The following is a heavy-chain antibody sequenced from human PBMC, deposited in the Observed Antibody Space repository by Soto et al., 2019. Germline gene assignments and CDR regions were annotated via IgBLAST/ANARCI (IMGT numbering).Heavy chain of an antibody. CDR2: ISWNSDTI. V-gene: IGHV3-9*01. D-gene: IGHD3-10*01. CDR1: GFTFDEYA. J-gene: IGHJ6*02. CDR3: AKVGGLGSYFGGGMDV. Sequence: DVQLVESGGGLVQPGRSLRLSCVASGFTFDEYAMHWVRQPPGKGLEWVSGISWNSDTIGYADSVKGRFTISRDNVKNSLYLQMNSLRPEDTALYYCAKVGGLGSYFGGGMDVWGQGTTVTVSS.